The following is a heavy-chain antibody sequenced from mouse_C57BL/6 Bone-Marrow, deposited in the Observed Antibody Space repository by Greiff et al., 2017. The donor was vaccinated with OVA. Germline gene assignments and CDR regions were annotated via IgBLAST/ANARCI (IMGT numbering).Heavy chain of an antibody. CDR1: GYTFTDYE. Sequence: QVQLKESGAELVRPGASVTLSCKASGYTFTDYEMHWVKQTPVHGLEWIGAIDPETGGTAYNQKFKGKAILTADKSSSTAYMELRSLTAEDSAVYYCTRLGQGYWGQGTLVTVSA. J-gene: IGHJ3*01. CDR3: TRLGQGY. V-gene: IGHV1-15*01. CDR2: IDPETGGT. D-gene: IGHD3-3*01.